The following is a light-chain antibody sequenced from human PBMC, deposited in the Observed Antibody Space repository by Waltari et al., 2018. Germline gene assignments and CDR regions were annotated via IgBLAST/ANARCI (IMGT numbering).Light chain of an antibody. CDR3: QQTYITPHT. V-gene: IGKV4-1*01. CDR1: QSVLFDSNNKNS. Sequence: DFVMTQSPDSLAVSLGERATINCKSSQSVLFDSNNKNSLAWYQQKPGQPPKALIYWASTRESGVPDRFSGSGSGTAFTLTISSLQPEDFATYYCQQTYITPHTFGQGTKLEIK. CDR2: WAS. J-gene: IGKJ2*01.